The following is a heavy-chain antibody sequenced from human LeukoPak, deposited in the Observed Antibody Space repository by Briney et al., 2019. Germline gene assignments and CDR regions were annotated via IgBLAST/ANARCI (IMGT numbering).Heavy chain of an antibody. Sequence: ASVTVSCTASGYSFTDYAMHWVRQAPGQRLEWMGWINAANGSTKYSQKFQGRVTITRDTSASGAYMELSSLRSEDTAVYYCAGTYYYDSSGYYPAFDYWGQGTLVTVSS. CDR1: GYSFTDYA. V-gene: IGHV1-3*01. CDR3: AGTYYYDSSGYYPAFDY. CDR2: INAANGST. J-gene: IGHJ4*02. D-gene: IGHD3-22*01.